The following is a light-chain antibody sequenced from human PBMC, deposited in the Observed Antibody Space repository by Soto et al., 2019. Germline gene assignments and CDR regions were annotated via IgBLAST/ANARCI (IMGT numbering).Light chain of an antibody. CDR1: SSNIRSNA. J-gene: IGLJ3*02. CDR3: VAWDDSLNGVL. Sequence: QSVLTQPPSASGTPGQRVTISCSGSSSNIRSNAVNWYQQLPGTAPKLLIYNYNQRPSGIPDRFSASKSGTSASLAISGLQSEDEADYYCVAWDDSLNGVLFGGGTKLTVL. V-gene: IGLV1-44*01. CDR2: NYN.